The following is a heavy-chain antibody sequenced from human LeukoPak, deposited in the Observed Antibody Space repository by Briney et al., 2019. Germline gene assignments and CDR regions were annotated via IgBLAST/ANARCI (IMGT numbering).Heavy chain of an antibody. CDR3: ARGPTYDTFPGYSQALDY. D-gene: IGHD3-9*01. Sequence: ASVKVSCKASGYYFSGYYMHWVRQGPGQGLEWMGWINPDSGATNYVQKFQGRVTMTRDTSINTAYMELNRLRSDDTAVYYCARGPTYDTFPGYSQALDYWGQGALVTVSS. CDR2: INPDSGAT. V-gene: IGHV1-2*02. J-gene: IGHJ4*02. CDR1: GYYFSGYY.